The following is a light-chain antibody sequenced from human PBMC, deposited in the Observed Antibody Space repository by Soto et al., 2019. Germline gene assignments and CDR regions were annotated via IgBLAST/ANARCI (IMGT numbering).Light chain of an antibody. V-gene: IGLV2-8*01. J-gene: IGLJ3*02. CDR1: SSDVGGYNY. CDR2: EVS. CDR3: SSYTGSSTWV. Sequence: QSALTQPPSASGSPGQSVTISCTGTSSDVGGYNYVSWYQQHPGKAPKLIIYEVSERPSGVPDRFSGSKSGNAASLTVSGLQAEDEADYYCSSYTGSSTWVFGRGTKLTVL.